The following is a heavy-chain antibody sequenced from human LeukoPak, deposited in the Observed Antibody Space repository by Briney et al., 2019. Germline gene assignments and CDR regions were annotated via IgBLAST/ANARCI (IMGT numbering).Heavy chain of an antibody. V-gene: IGHV3-23*01. CDR3: AKGNSPYYDILTGYPY. Sequence: GGSLRLSCAASGFTFSSYAMSWVRQAPGKGLEWVSAISGSGGSTYYADSVKGRFTISRDNSKNTLYLQMNSLRAEDTAVYYCAKGNSPYYDILTGYPYWGQGTLVTVSS. J-gene: IGHJ4*02. D-gene: IGHD3-9*01. CDR2: ISGSGGST. CDR1: GFTFSSYA.